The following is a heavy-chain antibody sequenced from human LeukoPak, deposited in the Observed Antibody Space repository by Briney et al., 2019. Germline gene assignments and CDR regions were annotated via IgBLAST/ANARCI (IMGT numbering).Heavy chain of an antibody. Sequence: GGSLRLSCAASGFSFSSYSMNWVRQAPGKGLDWVSYISSTSSTMYYADSVKGRFTISRDNSKKTVSLQMNSLRPEDTAVYYCARDLRPYCSGPRCHALGFEYWGQGTLVTVSS. J-gene: IGHJ4*02. CDR2: ISSTSSTM. CDR1: GFSFSSYS. CDR3: ARDLRPYCSGPRCHALGFEY. D-gene: IGHD2-15*01. V-gene: IGHV3-48*01.